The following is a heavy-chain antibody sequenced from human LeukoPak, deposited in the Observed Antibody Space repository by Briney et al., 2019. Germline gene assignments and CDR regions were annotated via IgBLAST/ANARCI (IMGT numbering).Heavy chain of an antibody. Sequence: SVKVSCKASGGTFSSYAISWVRQAPGQGREWMGRIIPILGIANYAQKFQGRVTITADKSTSTAYMELSSLRSEDTAVYSCPRAEQQLANFDYWGQGTLVTVSS. D-gene: IGHD6-13*01. V-gene: IGHV1-69*04. CDR1: GGTFSSYA. CDR3: PRAEQQLANFDY. CDR2: IIPILGIA. J-gene: IGHJ4*02.